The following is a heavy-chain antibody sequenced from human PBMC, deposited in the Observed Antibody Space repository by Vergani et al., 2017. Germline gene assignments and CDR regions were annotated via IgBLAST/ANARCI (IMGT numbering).Heavy chain of an antibody. J-gene: IGHJ4*02. V-gene: IGHV3-7*04. CDR2: IKQDGSEK. CDR3: ARGSGWYAGFDY. Sequence: EVQLVESGGGLVQPGGSLTLSCAASGFTFSRYWMSWVRQAPGKGLEWVANIKQDGSEKYYVYSVKGRFNISRDNAKNSLYLQMNSLRAEDRAVYYCARGSGWYAGFDYWGQGTLVTVSS. CDR1: GFTFSRYW. D-gene: IGHD6-19*01.